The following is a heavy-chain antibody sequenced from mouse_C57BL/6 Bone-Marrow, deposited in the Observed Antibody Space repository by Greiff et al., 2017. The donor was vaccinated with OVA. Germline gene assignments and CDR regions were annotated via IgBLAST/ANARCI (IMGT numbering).Heavy chain of an antibody. CDR3: ARRGLGPYYFDY. J-gene: IGHJ2*01. CDR2: IYPGGGYT. V-gene: IGHV1-63*01. CDR1: GYTFTNYW. D-gene: IGHD4-1*01. Sequence: VQLVESGAELVRPGPSVKMSCKASGYTFTNYWIGWAKQRPGHGLEWIGDIYPGGGYTNYNEKFKGKATLTADKSSSTAYMQFSSLTSEDSAIYYCARRGLGPYYFDYWGQGTTLTVSS.